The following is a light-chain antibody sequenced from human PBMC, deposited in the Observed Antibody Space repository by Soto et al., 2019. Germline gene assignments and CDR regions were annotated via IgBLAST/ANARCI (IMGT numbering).Light chain of an antibody. Sequence: QSVLTQPPSASGTPGQRVTISCSGSSSNIGSNYVYWYQQLPGTAPKLLIYTNNQRPSGVPARFSGSKSGTSASLAISGLRSEDEADYYCAAWDDSLSGAVFGGGTQLTVL. J-gene: IGLJ7*01. CDR1: SSNIGSNY. V-gene: IGLV1-47*01. CDR3: AAWDDSLSGAV. CDR2: TNN.